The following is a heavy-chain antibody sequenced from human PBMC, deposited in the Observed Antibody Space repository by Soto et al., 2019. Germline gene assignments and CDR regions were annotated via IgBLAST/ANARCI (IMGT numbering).Heavy chain of an antibody. J-gene: IGHJ6*02. D-gene: IGHD3-10*01. Sequence: ESGPTLVNPTQTLTLTCTFSGFSLSTSGMCVSWIRQPPGKALEWLALIDWDDDKYYSTSLKTRLTISKDTSKNQVVLTMTNMDPVDTATYYCARTLNYYGSGSPLYGMDVWGQGTTVTVSS. CDR2: IDWDDDK. CDR1: GFSLSTSGMC. CDR3: ARTLNYYGSGSPLYGMDV. V-gene: IGHV2-70*01.